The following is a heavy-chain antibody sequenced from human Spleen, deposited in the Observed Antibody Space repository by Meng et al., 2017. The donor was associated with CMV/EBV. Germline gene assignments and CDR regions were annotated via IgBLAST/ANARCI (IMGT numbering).Heavy chain of an antibody. V-gene: IGHV3-30*04. CDR3: AKRPLYGANSVPDGGGVDY. CDR1: GFTFSSYA. CDR2: IAYDGSNK. D-gene: IGHD4-23*01. Sequence: GESLKISCAASGFTFSSYAMHWVRQAPGKGLEWVAVIAYDGSNKNYADSVKGRLTISRDNSKNTLYLQMTSLRAEDTAEYFCAKRPLYGANSVPDGGGVDYWGRGTLVTVSS. J-gene: IGHJ4*02.